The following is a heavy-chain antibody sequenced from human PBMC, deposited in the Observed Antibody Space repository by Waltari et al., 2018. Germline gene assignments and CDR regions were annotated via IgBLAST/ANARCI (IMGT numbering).Heavy chain of an antibody. Sequence: VQLQESGPGLVKPSETLSLTCAVSGASIRGYHWTWILQPPGGGLEWIVHISYRGDTAYGPSLRSRVTISVDTSKNHFSLKLTAVTAADTAVYYCARATVFGVVTDTFDIWSQGTMVTVSS. CDR1: GASIRGYH. CDR2: ISYRGDT. D-gene: IGHD3-3*01. V-gene: IGHV4-59*01. CDR3: ARATVFGVVTDTFDI. J-gene: IGHJ3*02.